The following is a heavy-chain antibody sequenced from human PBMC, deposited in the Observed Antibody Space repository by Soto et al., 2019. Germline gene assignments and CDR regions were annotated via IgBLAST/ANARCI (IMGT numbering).Heavy chain of an antibody. Sequence: QVQLVESGGGVVQPGRSLRLSCAASGFTFSSYGMHWVRQAPGKGPEWVAVISYDGSNKYYADSVKGRFTISRDNSKNTLYLQMNSLRAEDTAVYYCAKDRGYGLFDPWGQGTLVTVSS. CDR3: AKDRGYGLFDP. D-gene: IGHD5-18*01. J-gene: IGHJ5*02. CDR2: ISYDGSNK. V-gene: IGHV3-30*18. CDR1: GFTFSSYG.